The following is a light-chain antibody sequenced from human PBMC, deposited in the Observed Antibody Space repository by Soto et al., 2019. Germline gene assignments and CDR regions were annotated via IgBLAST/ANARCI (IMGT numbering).Light chain of an antibody. CDR3: SSFAGSYTHV. CDR2: DVT. Sequence: QSVLTQPRSVSGSPGQAVTFSCTGTNSDVGGYNYVSWYQQRPDKAPKLIIYDVTKRPSGVPDRFSGSKSGNTASLTISGLQAEDEADYFCSSFAGSYTHVFGTGTKLTVL. V-gene: IGLV2-11*01. CDR1: NSDVGGYNY. J-gene: IGLJ1*01.